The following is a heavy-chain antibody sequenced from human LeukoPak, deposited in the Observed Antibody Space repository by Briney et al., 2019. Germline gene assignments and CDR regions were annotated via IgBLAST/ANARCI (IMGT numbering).Heavy chain of an antibody. CDR1: GCTFSSYG. CDR3: AKDRHVWGYSYGQTFDY. V-gene: IGHV3-30*02. J-gene: IGHJ4*02. CDR2: TRYDGSDK. Sequence: PGGSLRLSCAASGCTFSSYGMHGVRQAPGKGLEGVAFTRYDGSDKYYVDSVKGRFTISRDNSKNTLYLQMNSLRAEDTAMYFCAKDRHVWGYSYGQTFDYWGQGTLVIVSS. D-gene: IGHD5-18*01.